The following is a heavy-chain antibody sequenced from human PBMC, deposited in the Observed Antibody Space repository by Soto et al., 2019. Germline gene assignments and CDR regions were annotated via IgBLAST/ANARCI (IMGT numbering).Heavy chain of an antibody. CDR2: TYYRSRWYN. Sequence: PSQTLSLTCAISGDSVSSNSAAWNWIRLSPSRGLEWLARTYYRSRWYNDYAVSVRSRITVNPDTSKNQFSLQLTSVTPEDTAVYYWAGNTSKQWYYMDVWGKGTTVTVSS. V-gene: IGHV6-1*01. CDR1: GDSVSSNSAA. CDR3: AGNTSKQWYYMDV. D-gene: IGHD1-7*01. J-gene: IGHJ6*03.